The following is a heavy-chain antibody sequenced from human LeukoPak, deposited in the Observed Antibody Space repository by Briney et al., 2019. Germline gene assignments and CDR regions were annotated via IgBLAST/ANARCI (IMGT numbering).Heavy chain of an antibody. CDR3: TRTPRGASYDY. D-gene: IGHD2-21*02. Sequence: SGPALVKPTQTLTLTRTFSGFSLSTNGMRVSWIRQTPGKALEWLARIDWDNNKFYSTSLKTRLTISKDTSRNQVVLTMTNMDPVDTATYFCTRTPRGASYDYWGQGILVTVSS. CDR1: GFSLSTNGMR. J-gene: IGHJ4*02. CDR2: IDWDNNK. V-gene: IGHV2-70*04.